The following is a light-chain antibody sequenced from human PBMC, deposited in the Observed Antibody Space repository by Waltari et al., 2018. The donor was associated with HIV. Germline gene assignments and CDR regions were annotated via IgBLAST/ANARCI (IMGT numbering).Light chain of an antibody. J-gene: IGLJ3*02. Sequence: QSVLTQPPSVSGAPGQRVTISCTGSSSNIGAGYDVHWYQQLPGTAPKLLIYGYRNRPSCVPDRFSGSKSGTSASLAITGLQAEDEADYYCQSYDSSLSGWVFGGGTKLTVL. V-gene: IGLV1-40*01. CDR1: SSNIGAGYD. CDR3: QSYDSSLSGWV. CDR2: GYR.